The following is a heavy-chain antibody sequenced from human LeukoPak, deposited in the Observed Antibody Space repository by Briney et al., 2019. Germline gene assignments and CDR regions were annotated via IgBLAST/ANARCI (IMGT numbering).Heavy chain of an antibody. D-gene: IGHD3-22*01. CDR1: GYTSTSYG. V-gene: IGHV1-8*02. Sequence: ASVKVSCKASGYTSTSYGISWLRQAPGQGLEWMGWMNPNSGIIGYAQKFQGRVSMTRNTSIGTAYMELSSLKSEDTAVYYCARGLYYYDSNGRTPYDYWGQGTLVTVSS. J-gene: IGHJ4*02. CDR2: MNPNSGII. CDR3: ARGLYYYDSNGRTPYDY.